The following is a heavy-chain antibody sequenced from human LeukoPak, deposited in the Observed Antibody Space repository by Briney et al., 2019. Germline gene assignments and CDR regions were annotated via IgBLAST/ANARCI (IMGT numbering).Heavy chain of an antibody. CDR2: INPNSGGT. CDR1: GYTFTGYY. Sequence: ASVKVSFKASGYTFTGYYMHWVRQAPGQGLEWMGWINPNSGGTNYEQKFQGRVTMTRDTSISTAYMELSRLRSDVTAVYYCASFRDSSGYSNRNAFDIWGQGTMVTVSS. CDR3: ASFRDSSGYSNRNAFDI. V-gene: IGHV1-2*02. D-gene: IGHD3-22*01. J-gene: IGHJ3*02.